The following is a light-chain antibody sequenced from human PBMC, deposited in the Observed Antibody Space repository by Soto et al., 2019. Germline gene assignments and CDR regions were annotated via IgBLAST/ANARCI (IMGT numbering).Light chain of an antibody. Sequence: IQRTQSPSSLSASVGDRVTITCRASQSIANYLNWYQQKPGKAPKLLIYAASTLESGVPSRFSGSGSGTDFTLTISSLQPEDFATYYCQQSYNNPKTFGQGTKVDIK. J-gene: IGKJ1*01. CDR2: AAS. CDR1: QSIANY. CDR3: QQSYNNPKT. V-gene: IGKV1-39*01.